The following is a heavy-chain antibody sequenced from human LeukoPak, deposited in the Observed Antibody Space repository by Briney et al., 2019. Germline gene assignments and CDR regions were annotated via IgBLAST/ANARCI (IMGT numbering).Heavy chain of an antibody. CDR3: ARVHSGAKPTNYYYYYMDV. V-gene: IGHV3-30*01. CDR1: GFTFSSYA. CDR2: ISYDGSNK. J-gene: IGHJ6*03. D-gene: IGHD1-14*01. Sequence: PGGSLRLSCAASGFTFSSYAMRWVRQAPGKGLEWVAVISYDGSNKYYADSVKGRFTISRDNPKNTLYLQMNSLRAEDTAVYYCARVHSGAKPTNYYYYYMDVWGKGTTVTVSS.